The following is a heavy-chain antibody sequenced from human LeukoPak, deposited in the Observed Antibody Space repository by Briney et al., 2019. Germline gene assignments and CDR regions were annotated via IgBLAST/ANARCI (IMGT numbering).Heavy chain of an antibody. CDR1: GFTFSSYS. D-gene: IGHD6-13*01. CDR2: ISSSSSYI. J-gene: IGHJ4*02. CDR3: ARIVYRWMASAAGTDDY. Sequence: GGSLRLSCAASGFTFSSYSMNWVRQAPGKGLEWVSSISSSSSYIYYADSVKGRFTISRDNAKNSLYLQMNSLRAEDTAVYYCARIVYRWMASAAGTDDYWGQGTLVTVSS. V-gene: IGHV3-21*01.